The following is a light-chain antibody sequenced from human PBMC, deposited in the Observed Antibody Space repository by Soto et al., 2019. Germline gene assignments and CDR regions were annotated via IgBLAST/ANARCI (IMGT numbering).Light chain of an antibody. V-gene: IGKV1-5*01. Sequence: DIQMTQSPSTLSASVGDRVTITCRASQSISDWLAWYQQKPGKAPKFLIYDASSLESGVPSRFSGSGSGTEFTLTISSLQPDDFATYYCQQYNSYPITFGPGTKVAIK. CDR2: DAS. J-gene: IGKJ3*01. CDR1: QSISDW. CDR3: QQYNSYPIT.